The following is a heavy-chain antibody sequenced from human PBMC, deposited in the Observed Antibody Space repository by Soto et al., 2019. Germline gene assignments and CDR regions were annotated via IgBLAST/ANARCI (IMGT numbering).Heavy chain of an antibody. J-gene: IGHJ5*02. D-gene: IGHD1-26*01. Sequence: GSLRLSCAASGXIFENFGMSCVRQAPGKGLEWISSISGSGLKKYYADSVKGRFTISIDNSKSTVYLELNNLSAEDTAVYHCAKNQGVELVPLATVDWFDPWGQGSVVTVSS. V-gene: IGHV3-23*01. CDR3: AKNQGVELVPLATVDWFDP. CDR1: GXIFENFG. CDR2: ISGSGLKK.